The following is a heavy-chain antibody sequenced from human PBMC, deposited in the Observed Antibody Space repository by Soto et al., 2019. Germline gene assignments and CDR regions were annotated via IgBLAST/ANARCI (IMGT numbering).Heavy chain of an antibody. CDR1: GGSFSGYY. V-gene: IGHV4-59*08. D-gene: IGHD2-2*01. CDR2: IYYSGNT. Sequence: SETLSLTCAVYGGSFSGYYWSWIRQPPGKGLEWIGYIYYSGNTNYNPSLKSRVTISVDTSKNQFSLKLSSVTAADTAVYYCARRYCSSTSCYGGAFDIWGQGTMVTVSS. CDR3: ARRYCSSTSCYGGAFDI. J-gene: IGHJ3*02.